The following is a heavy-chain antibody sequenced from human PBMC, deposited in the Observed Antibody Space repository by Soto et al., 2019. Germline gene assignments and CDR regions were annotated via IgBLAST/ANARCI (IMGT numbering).Heavy chain of an antibody. D-gene: IGHD3-16*01. Sequence: PSETLSLTCTVSGGSISSYYWSWIRQPPGKGLEWIGYIYYSGSTNYNPSLKSRVTISVDTSKNQFSLKLSSVTAADTAVYYCARLYTAKNYYFDYWGQGTLVTVSS. CDR3: ARLYTAKNYYFDY. CDR2: IYYSGST. V-gene: IGHV4-59*08. J-gene: IGHJ4*02. CDR1: GGSISSYY.